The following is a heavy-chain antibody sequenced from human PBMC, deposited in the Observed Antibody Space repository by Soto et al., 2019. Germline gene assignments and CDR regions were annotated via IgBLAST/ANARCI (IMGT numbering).Heavy chain of an antibody. CDR1: VFTFISYG. Sequence: PGWSLRLSCASSVFTFISYGMHWVRQAPGKGLEWVAVISYDGSNKYYADSVKGRFTISGDNSKNTLYLQMNSLRAEDTAVYYCANAYCSSTSCYTARWDFDYWGQGTLVTVSS. CDR2: ISYDGSNK. D-gene: IGHD2-2*02. CDR3: ANAYCSSTSCYTARWDFDY. V-gene: IGHV3-30*18. J-gene: IGHJ4*02.